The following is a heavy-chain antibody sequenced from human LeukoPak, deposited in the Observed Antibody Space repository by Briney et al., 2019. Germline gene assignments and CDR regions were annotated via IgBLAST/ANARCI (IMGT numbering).Heavy chain of an antibody. V-gene: IGHV3-21*01. D-gene: IGHD2-15*01. CDR3: ARTLGYCSGGSCRYLDY. J-gene: IGHJ4*02. CDR2: ISSSSSYI. Sequence: GGSLRLSCAASGFTFSSYSMNWVRQAPGKGLEWVSSISSSSSYIYYADSVKGGFTISRDNAKNSLYLQMNSLRAEDTAVYYCARTLGYCSGGSCRYLDYWGQGTLVTVSP. CDR1: GFTFSSYS.